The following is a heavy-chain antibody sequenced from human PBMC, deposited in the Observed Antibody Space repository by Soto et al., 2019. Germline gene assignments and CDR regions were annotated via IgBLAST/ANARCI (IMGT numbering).Heavy chain of an antibody. V-gene: IGHV3-23*01. J-gene: IGHJ4*02. CDR1: GFPFNHNA. Sequence: PWGSLRLSCAAFGFPFNHNAMSWVRQAPGKGLVWVSNIGGCGDSSYYADSVKGRFSISRDNSKKQLYLQTNSLSAEDTAVYYCAKIRPGSDYLFDCWRQGTLGTV. D-gene: IGHD2-21*02. CDR2: IGGCGDSS. CDR3: AKIRPGSDYLFDC.